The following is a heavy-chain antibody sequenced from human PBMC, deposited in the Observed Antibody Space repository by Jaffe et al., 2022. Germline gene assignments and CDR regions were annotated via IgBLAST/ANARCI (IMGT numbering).Heavy chain of an antibody. CDR2: INPNSGGT. J-gene: IGHJ4*02. V-gene: IGHV1-2*06. Sequence: QVQLVQSGAEVKKPGASVKVSCKASGYTFTGYYMHWVRQAPGQGLEWMGRINPNSGGTNYAQKFQGRVTMTRDTSISTAYMELSRLRSDDTAVYYCARVYFGVVIPYYFDYWGQGTLVTVSS. D-gene: IGHD3-3*01. CDR3: ARVYFGVVIPYYFDY. CDR1: GYTFTGYY.